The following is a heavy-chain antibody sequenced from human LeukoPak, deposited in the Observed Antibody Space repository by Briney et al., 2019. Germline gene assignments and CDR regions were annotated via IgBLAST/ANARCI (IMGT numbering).Heavy chain of an antibody. D-gene: IGHD1-14*01. J-gene: IGHJ6*03. V-gene: IGHV1-18*01. CDR2: ISAYNGNT. CDR1: GGTFSSYA. CDR3: ARGVAGVYFYYYMDV. Sequence: ASVKVSCKASGGTFSSYAISWVRQAPGQGLEWMGWISAYNGNTNYAQKLQGRVTMTRDTSISTAYMELSSLRSDDTAVYYCARGVAGVYFYYYMDVWGKGTTVTVSS.